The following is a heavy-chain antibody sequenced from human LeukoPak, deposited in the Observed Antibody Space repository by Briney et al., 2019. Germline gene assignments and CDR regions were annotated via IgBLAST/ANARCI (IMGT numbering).Heavy chain of an antibody. CDR1: GYSFILYG. V-gene: IGHV1-18*01. D-gene: IGHD4-11*01. J-gene: IGHJ4*02. CDR3: ARDDNYGIFVNVDY. Sequence: ASVKVSCKASGYSFILYGISWVRQAPGQGPEWMGWISTSTGDTKYTQKFQGRVTLTTDTSASTAYMELSSLRSDDTAVYYCARDDNYGIFVNVDYWGQGTLVTVSS. CDR2: ISTSTGDT.